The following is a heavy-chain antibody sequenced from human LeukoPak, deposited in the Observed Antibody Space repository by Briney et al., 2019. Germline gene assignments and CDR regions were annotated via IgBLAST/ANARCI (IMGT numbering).Heavy chain of an antibody. CDR2: IYSGGST. Sequence: GGSLRLSCAASGFTVSSNYMSWVRRAPGKGLEWVSVIYSGGSTYYADSVKGRFTISRDNSKNTLYLQMNSLRAEDTAVYYCARETYYYDGSGYRQYFQHWGQGTLVTVSS. CDR1: GFTVSSNY. CDR3: ARETYYYDGSGYRQYFQH. J-gene: IGHJ1*01. D-gene: IGHD3-22*01. V-gene: IGHV3-53*01.